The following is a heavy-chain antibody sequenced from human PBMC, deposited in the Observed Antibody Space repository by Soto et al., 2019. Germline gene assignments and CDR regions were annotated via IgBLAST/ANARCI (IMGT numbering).Heavy chain of an antibody. D-gene: IGHD2-15*01. CDR2: INGSSSTM. Sequence: EVQLVESGGGLVQQGGSLRLSCAASGFTIGIYSMNWVRQAPGKGLEWISYINGSSSTMYYADSVKGRFIISRDNADNSLYLQMNSLRDADTAVYYCARGDRFRCSGDRCFSDGLFLSWGQGTLVTVSS. CDR1: GFTIGIYS. V-gene: IGHV3-48*02. CDR3: ARGDRFRCSGDRCFSDGLFLS. J-gene: IGHJ5*02.